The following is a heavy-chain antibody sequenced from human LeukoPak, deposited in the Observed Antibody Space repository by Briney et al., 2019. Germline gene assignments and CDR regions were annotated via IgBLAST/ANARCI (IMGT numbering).Heavy chain of an antibody. CDR3: ARVSGDYIDY. Sequence: SETLSLTCTVSGASIGSYYWAWLPAPPGRGVESVGYMYNSGSTNYNPSLKSRVTISIDTSKNQFSLKLSSVTAADTAVYYCARVSGDYIDYWGQGSLVTASS. CDR2: MYNSGST. J-gene: IGHJ4*02. V-gene: IGHV4-59*08. CDR1: GASIGSYY. D-gene: IGHD4-17*01.